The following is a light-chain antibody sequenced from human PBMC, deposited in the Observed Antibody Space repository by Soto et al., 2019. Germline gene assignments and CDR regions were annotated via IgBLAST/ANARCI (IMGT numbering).Light chain of an antibody. V-gene: IGKV3-20*01. CDR3: HLYGS. Sequence: VSTHSPDPLSWSHGERATLSCRASPSVSGSNLAWYQQKPGQAPRLVIYGASSRATGIPDRFSGSGSGTDFTLTISRLDTEDCTVDSGHLYGSFAHGTMVAIK. J-gene: IGKJ2*01. CDR1: PSVSGSN. CDR2: GAS.